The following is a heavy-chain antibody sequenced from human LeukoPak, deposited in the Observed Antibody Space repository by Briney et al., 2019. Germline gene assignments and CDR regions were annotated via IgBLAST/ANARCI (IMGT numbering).Heavy chain of an antibody. Sequence: SQTLSLTCTVSGGSISSGDYYWSWIRQPPGKGLEWIGYIYYSGSTYYNPSLKSRVIISVDTSKNQFSLKLRSMTAADTAVYYCARHLVVGRFDPWGQGTLVTVSS. CDR1: GGSISSGDYY. CDR3: ARHLVVGRFDP. V-gene: IGHV4-30-4*01. J-gene: IGHJ5*02. D-gene: IGHD3-10*01. CDR2: IYYSGST.